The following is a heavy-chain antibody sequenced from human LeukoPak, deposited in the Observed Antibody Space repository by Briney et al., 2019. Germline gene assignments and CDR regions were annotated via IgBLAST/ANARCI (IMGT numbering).Heavy chain of an antibody. J-gene: IGHJ4*02. V-gene: IGHV4-31*03. D-gene: IGHD2-15*01. CDR3: ARVGSRDTFHFDY. CDR2: IYYTGTT. Sequence: PSQTLSLTCTVSGASITSGTYYWSWIHQHPGKGLEWIGYIYYTGTTDYNPSLKSRVTISRDTSKNQFSLSLSSVTVEDTAVFYCARVGSRDTFHFDYWGQGSLVTVSS. CDR1: GASITSGTYY.